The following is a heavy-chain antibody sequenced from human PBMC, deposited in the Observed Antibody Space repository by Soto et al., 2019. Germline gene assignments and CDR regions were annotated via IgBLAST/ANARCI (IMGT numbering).Heavy chain of an antibody. CDR2: IGTAGDT. CDR3: ARDLDKGYYFDY. J-gene: IGHJ4*02. Sequence: GGSLRLSCAASGFTFSSYDMHWVRQATGKGLEWVSAIGTAGDTYYPGSVKGRFTISRDNSKNTLYLQMNSLRAEDTAVYYCARDLDKGYYFDYWGQGTLVTVSS. CDR1: GFTFSSYD. D-gene: IGHD3-22*01. V-gene: IGHV3-13*01.